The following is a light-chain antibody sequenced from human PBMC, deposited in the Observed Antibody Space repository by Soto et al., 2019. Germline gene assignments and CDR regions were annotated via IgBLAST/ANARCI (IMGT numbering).Light chain of an antibody. Sequence: QSVLTQPPSVSGAPGQRVTTSGTGNSSNIGAGYDVHWYQQRPGTAPKLLIFGNINRPSGVPDRFSGSKSGTSASLAITGLQAEDEGDYYGQSYGSTLSARDVFGTVTKVTVL. J-gene: IGLJ1*01. CDR1: SSNIGAGYD. V-gene: IGLV1-40*01. CDR2: GNI. CDR3: QSYGSTLSARDV.